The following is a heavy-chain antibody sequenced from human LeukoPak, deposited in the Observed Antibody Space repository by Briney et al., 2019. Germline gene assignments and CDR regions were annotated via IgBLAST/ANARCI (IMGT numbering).Heavy chain of an antibody. D-gene: IGHD2-2*01. CDR1: GFTFRTYA. Sequence: GGSLRLSCAASGFTFRTYAMSWVRQAPGKGLVWVSRINSDGSSTNYADSVKGRFTISRDNAKNTLYVQMNSLRAEDTAVYYCAARGYCSGTSCLLEYWGQGTLVTVSS. CDR2: INSDGSST. J-gene: IGHJ4*02. CDR3: AARGYCSGTSCLLEY. V-gene: IGHV3-74*01.